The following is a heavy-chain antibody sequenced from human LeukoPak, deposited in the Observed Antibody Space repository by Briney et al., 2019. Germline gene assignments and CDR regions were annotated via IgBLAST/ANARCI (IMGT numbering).Heavy chain of an antibody. CDR3: ARDTGYNGYDFLYYYYYMDV. J-gene: IGHJ6*03. Sequence: ASVKVSCKASGYTFTSYGISWVRQAPGQGLEWMGWISAYNGNTNYAQKLQGRVTMTTDTSTSTAYMELRSLRSDDTAVYYCARDTGYNGYDFLYYYYYMDVWGKGTTVTVSS. D-gene: IGHD5-12*01. V-gene: IGHV1-18*01. CDR2: ISAYNGNT. CDR1: GYTFTSYG.